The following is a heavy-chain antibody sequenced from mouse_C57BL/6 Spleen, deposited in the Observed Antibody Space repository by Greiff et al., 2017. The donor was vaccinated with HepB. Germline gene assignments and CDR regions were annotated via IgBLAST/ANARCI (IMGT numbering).Heavy chain of an antibody. V-gene: IGHV1-69*01. CDR1: CYTFTSYW. CDR2: IDPSDSYT. D-gene: IGHD2-3*01. J-gene: IGHJ1*03. Sequence: QVQLQQPGAELVMPGASVKLSCKASCYTFTSYWMHWVKQRPGQGLEWIGEIDPSDSYTNYNQKFKGKSTLTVDKSSSTAYMQLSSLTSEDSAVYYCARTRGYDGYYGDWYFDVWGTGTTVTVSS. CDR3: ARTRGYDGYYGDWYFDV.